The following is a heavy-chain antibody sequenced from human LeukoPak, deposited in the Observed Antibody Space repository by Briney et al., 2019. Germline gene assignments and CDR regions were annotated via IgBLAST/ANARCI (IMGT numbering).Heavy chain of an antibody. CDR3: AFLGYCSSTSCYGRLDY. Sequence: GASVKVSFKASGYTFTGYYMHWVRQAPGQGLEWMGWINPNSGGTNYAQKFQGRVTMTRDTSISTAYMELSRLRSDDTAVYYCAFLGYCSSTSCYGRLDYWGQGTLVTVSS. V-gene: IGHV1-2*02. J-gene: IGHJ4*02. CDR1: GYTFTGYY. D-gene: IGHD2-2*01. CDR2: INPNSGGT.